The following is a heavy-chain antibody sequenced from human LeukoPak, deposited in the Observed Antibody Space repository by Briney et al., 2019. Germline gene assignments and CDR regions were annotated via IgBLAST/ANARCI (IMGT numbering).Heavy chain of an antibody. V-gene: IGHV3-11*01. CDR3: AREEVTAGPYNWFDP. CDR2: ISSSGSTI. Sequence: GGSLRLSCAASGFTFSDYYMSWIRQAPGKGLEWVSYISSSGSTICYAASVQGRFTISSDKANTSLYLQMNSLRAEDTAVYYCAREEVTAGPYNWFDPWGQGTLVTVSS. CDR1: GFTFSDYY. J-gene: IGHJ5*02. D-gene: IGHD1-1*01.